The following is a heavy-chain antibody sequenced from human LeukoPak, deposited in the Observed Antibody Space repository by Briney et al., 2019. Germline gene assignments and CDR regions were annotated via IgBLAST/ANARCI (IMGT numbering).Heavy chain of an antibody. CDR3: ARDIVAVPAALPKGAFDI. CDR1: GGSIRSGDYY. V-gene: IGHV4-30-4*08. Sequence: SETLSLTCTVSGGSIRSGDYYWSWIRQPPGKGLEWIGYIYYSGSTYYNPSLKSRVTISVDTSNNQFSLKLSSVTAADTAVYYCARDIVAVPAALPKGAFDIWGQGTMVTVSS. CDR2: IYYSGST. D-gene: IGHD2-2*02. J-gene: IGHJ3*02.